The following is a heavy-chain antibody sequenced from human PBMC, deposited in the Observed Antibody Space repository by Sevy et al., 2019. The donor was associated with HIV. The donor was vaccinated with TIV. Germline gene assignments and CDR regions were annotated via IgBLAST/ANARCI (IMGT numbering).Heavy chain of an antibody. CDR1: GFTFRSFS. D-gene: IGHD1-1*01. J-gene: IGHJ5*01. CDR2: IWYDGRTE. Sequence: GGSLRLSCVASGFTFRSFSMHWVRQAPGKGLEWVAAIWYDGRTERYADSVQGRFTISRDNSKKTWYLQMNSLGDEDTAIYYCARDAARVIVPTAGFDSWGQGTLVTVSS. V-gene: IGHV3-33*01. CDR3: ARDAARVIVPTAGFDS.